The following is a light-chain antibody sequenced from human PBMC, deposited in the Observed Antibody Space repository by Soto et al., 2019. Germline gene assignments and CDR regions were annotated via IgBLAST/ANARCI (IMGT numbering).Light chain of an antibody. J-gene: IGLJ1*01. CDR1: SSDVGGYNY. CDR2: EVS. V-gene: IGLV2-14*01. CDR3: SSYTSSSTYV. Sequence: QSVLTQPPSVSAAPGQSITISCTGTSSDVGGYNYVSWYQQHPGKAPKLMIYEVSNRPSGVSNRFSGSKSGNTASLTISGLQAEDEADYYCSSYTSSSTYVFGTGTKVTVL.